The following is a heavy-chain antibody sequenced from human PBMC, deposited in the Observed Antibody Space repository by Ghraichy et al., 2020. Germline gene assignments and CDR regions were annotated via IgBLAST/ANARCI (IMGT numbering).Heavy chain of an antibody. D-gene: IGHD2-21*02. Sequence: SETLSLSCSVSGGSMSSYYWNWIRQPPGKGLEWIGYIYSGVNTNYNPSLKSRVTMSMDTSKKHISLKLSSVSAADTAVYYCARATYISVFYSFDRWGQGALVTVSS. V-gene: IGHV4-59*01. CDR3: ARATYISVFYSFDR. J-gene: IGHJ4*02. CDR1: GGSMSSYY. CDR2: IYSGVNT.